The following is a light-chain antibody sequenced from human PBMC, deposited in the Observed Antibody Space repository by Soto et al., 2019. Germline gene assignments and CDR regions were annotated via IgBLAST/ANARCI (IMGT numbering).Light chain of an antibody. CDR1: QGISSY. Sequence: DIQLTQSPSFLSASIGDRVTITCRASQGISSYLAWYQQKPGKAPNLLIYAAFTLQSGVPSRFSGSGSGTEFTLTISSLQPEDFATYYCQQVSTYPITCGQGTRLEIK. J-gene: IGKJ5*01. V-gene: IGKV1-9*01. CDR2: AAF. CDR3: QQVSTYPIT.